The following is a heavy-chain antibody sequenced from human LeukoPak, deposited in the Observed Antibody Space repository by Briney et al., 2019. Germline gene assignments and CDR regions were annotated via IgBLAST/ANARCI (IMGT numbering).Heavy chain of an antibody. CDR1: EFIVSINY. CDR3: AREPIGYNWNDGSKGY. J-gene: IGHJ4*02. V-gene: IGHV3-66*01. CDR2: IYSRGDT. Sequence: GGSLRLSCAASEFIVSINYMIWVCQAPGKGLEWVSLIYSRGDTKYADSVKGRFTISRDNAKNSLYLQMNSLRAEDTAVYYCAREPIGYNWNDGSKGYWGQGTLVTVSS. D-gene: IGHD1-20*01.